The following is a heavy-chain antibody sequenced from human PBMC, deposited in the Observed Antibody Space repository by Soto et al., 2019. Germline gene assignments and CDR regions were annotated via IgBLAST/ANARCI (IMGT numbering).Heavy chain of an antibody. Sequence: QAQLVDSGGGSVKPGGSLRLSCAASGFSFSEHYMSWIRQSPGKGFEWVSYTTPSGGDTFYTDSVKGRFTISRNNAMRSVDLQMNSLTVEDTAVYYCARGHYGLEVWGQGTTVTVSS. CDR3: ARGHYGLEV. J-gene: IGHJ6*02. CDR1: GFSFSEHY. CDR2: TTPSGGDT. V-gene: IGHV3-11*01.